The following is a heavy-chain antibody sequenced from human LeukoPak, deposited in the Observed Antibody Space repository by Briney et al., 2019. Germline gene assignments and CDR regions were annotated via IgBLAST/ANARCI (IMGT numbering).Heavy chain of an antibody. CDR3: ARVPRHDGSAYD. CDR2: ISYDGTNK. J-gene: IGHJ4*02. V-gene: IGHV3-30*04. Sequence: GRSLRLSCAASGFTFSSYAMHWVRQAPGKGLEWVAVISYDGTNKYYADSVKGRFTISRDNAKNSLYLQMNSLRAEDTAVYYCARVPRHDGSAYDWGQGTLVTVSS. CDR1: GFTFSSYA. D-gene: IGHD3-10*01.